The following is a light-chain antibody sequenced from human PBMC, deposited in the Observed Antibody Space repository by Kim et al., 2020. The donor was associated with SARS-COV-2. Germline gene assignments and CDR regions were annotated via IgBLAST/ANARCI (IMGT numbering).Light chain of an antibody. J-gene: IGKJ1*01. CDR2: HAS. CDR1: QSISGW. Sequence: SPLSASVGDRVTITCRASQSISGWLAGYQQKPGKAPKLLIYHASSLESGVPARFSGSGSGTEFTLTINSLQPDDFATYYCQHLGTFGLGTKVDIK. V-gene: IGKV1-5*01. CDR3: QHLGT.